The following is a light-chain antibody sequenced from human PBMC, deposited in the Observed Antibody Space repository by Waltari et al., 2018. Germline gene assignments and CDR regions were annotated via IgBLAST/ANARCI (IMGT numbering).Light chain of an antibody. Sequence: SYALTQPPSVSVSPGQTASITCSGDKLGDKYVYCHQQSPGQSPVLIIYEDNKRPSGIPERISGANSGNTATLTISGTQAMDEAEYYCQAWDNTVVFGGGTKLTVL. J-gene: IGLJ2*01. CDR3: QAWDNTVV. CDR2: EDN. CDR1: KLGDKY. V-gene: IGLV3-1*01.